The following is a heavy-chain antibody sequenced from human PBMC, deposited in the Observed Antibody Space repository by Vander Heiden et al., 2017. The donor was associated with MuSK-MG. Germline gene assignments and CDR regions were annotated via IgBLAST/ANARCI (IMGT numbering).Heavy chain of an antibody. CDR2: ISSDGNKK. CDR1: GFTFSSYA. J-gene: IGHJ4*02. Sequence: QVQLVESGGGVVQPGRSLRLSCAASGFTFSSYAIHWVRQAPGKGLEWVAVISSDGNKKYYADSVKGRFTISRDNSKNTLYLQMNSLRAEDTAVYYCARDSSSRGWYGYCDYWGQGTLVTVSS. V-gene: IGHV3-30*04. D-gene: IGHD6-19*01. CDR3: ARDSSSRGWYGYCDY.